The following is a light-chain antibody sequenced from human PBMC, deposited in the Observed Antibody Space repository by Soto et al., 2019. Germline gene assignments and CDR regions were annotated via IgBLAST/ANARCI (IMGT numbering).Light chain of an antibody. CDR2: KAS. V-gene: IGKV1-5*03. CDR3: QHYNYYLLS. CDR1: QSISEW. J-gene: IGKJ3*01. Sequence: DIQMTQSPSTLSAFVGDRVTITCRASQSISEWLAWYQQKPGKAPKLLIYKASSLESGVPSRFSGSGSGTEFTLTISRLQPDDFATYYCQHYNYYLLSLGPGTKVELK.